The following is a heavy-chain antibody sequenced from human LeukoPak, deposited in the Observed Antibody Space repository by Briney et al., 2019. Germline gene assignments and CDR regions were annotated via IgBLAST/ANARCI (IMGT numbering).Heavy chain of an antibody. CDR2: IYTSGST. CDR1: GGSISSYY. J-gene: IGHJ2*01. Sequence: KPSETLSLTCTVSGGSISSYYWSWIRQPAGKGLEWIGRIYTSGSTNYNPSLKSRVTMSVDTSKSQFSLKLSSVTAGDTAVYYCAGEYYYDSSGYYSGWYFDLWGRGTLVTVSS. V-gene: IGHV4-4*07. D-gene: IGHD3-22*01. CDR3: AGEYYYDSSGYYSGWYFDL.